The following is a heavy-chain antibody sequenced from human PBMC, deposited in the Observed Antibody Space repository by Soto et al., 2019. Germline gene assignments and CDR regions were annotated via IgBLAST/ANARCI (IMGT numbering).Heavy chain of an antibody. V-gene: IGHV1-18*01. D-gene: IGHD2-15*01. CDR3: ARAGAAPDYYYGMDV. CDR1: AYTFSTSG. CDR2: ISTYNGDT. J-gene: IGHJ6*02. Sequence: QVQLVQSGAEVRKPGASVKVSCKASAYTFSTSGMSWLRQAPGQGLERMGWISTYNGDTNDPPKFQDRVNMTSDTPTSTVYMELRSLRSDDKAVYYCARAGAAPDYYYGMDVWGQGTRVTVSS.